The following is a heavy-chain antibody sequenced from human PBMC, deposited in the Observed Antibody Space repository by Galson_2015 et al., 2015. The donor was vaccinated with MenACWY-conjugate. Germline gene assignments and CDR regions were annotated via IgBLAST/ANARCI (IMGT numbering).Heavy chain of an antibody. CDR2: ISYDGSNK. CDR3: AREGVYERCFDY. D-gene: IGHD5/OR15-5a*01. V-gene: IGHV3-30*04. Sequence: SLRLSCAASGFTFSSYAMHWVRQAPGKGLEWVAVISYDGSNKYYADSVKGRFTISRDNSKNTLYLQMNSLRAEDTAVYYCAREGVYERCFDYWGQGTLVTVSS. CDR1: GFTFSSYA. J-gene: IGHJ4*02.